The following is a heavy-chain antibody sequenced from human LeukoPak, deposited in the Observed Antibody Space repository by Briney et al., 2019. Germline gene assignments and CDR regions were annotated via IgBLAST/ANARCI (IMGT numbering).Heavy chain of an antibody. J-gene: IGHJ4*02. CDR2: IIPILGIA. V-gene: IGHV1-69*04. CDR1: GGTFSSYA. Sequence: SVKVSCKASGGTFSSYAISWVRQAPGQGLEWMGRIIPILGIANYAQKFQGRVTITADKSTSTAYMELSSLRAEDTAVYYCAREVAVEMATRWMGYYFDYWGQGTLVTVSS. D-gene: IGHD5-24*01. CDR3: AREVAVEMATRWMGYYFDY.